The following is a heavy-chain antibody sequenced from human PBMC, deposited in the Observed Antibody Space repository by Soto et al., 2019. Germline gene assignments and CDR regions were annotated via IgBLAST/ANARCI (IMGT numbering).Heavy chain of an antibody. Sequence: QVHLVESGGGVVQPGRSLTLSCTASGFAFSNYGIHWVRQAPGRGLEWVAVIWSDGTKKFYAGSVRGRFTISRDNSKNTIYLQMNILRAEDTVVYYFARDWWEEPAGKETVSQFDYWGQGTLVTVSS. D-gene: IGHD6-13*01. J-gene: IGHJ4*02. CDR3: ARDWWEEPAGKETVSQFDY. V-gene: IGHV3-33*01. CDR2: IWSDGTKK. CDR1: GFAFSNYG.